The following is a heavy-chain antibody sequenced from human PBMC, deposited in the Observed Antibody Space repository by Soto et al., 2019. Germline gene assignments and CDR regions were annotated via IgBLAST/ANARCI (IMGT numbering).Heavy chain of an antibody. Sequence: PSQTLSLTCAISGDSVSSNTAPWHWIRQSPSRGLEWLGRTYFRSKWYNDYAVSVKRRIIIIPDTSNSQFSLQLYSVTPEDTTVYFCAKGDNLGRKTGYSFDPWGQGIMVTVSS. D-gene: IGHD2-15*01. CDR2: TYFRSKWYN. CDR1: GDSVSSNTAP. V-gene: IGHV6-1*01. CDR3: AKGDNLGRKTGYSFDP. J-gene: IGHJ5*02.